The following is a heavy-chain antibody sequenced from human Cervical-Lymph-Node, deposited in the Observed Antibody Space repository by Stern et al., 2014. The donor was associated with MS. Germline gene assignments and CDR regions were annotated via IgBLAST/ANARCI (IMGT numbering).Heavy chain of an antibody. CDR3: ASGSVSMVTPAY. CDR1: GGTFSSDA. Sequence: VQLVESGAEVKQPGSSVKVSCKASGGTFSSDAFSWGRQAPGQGLEWMGGIVPMVGTPNYAQKFQGRVTITADESTSTAYMELSSLTSEDTALYYCASGSVSMVTPAYWGQGTLVTVSS. CDR2: IVPMVGTP. V-gene: IGHV1-69*01. J-gene: IGHJ4*02. D-gene: IGHD4/OR15-4a*01.